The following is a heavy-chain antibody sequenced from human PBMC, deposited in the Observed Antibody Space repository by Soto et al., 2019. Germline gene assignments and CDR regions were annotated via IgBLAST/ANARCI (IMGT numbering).Heavy chain of an antibody. V-gene: IGHV5-51*01. Sequence: GEALKISCKGSGYIFTSYWIGWVRQMPGKGLEWMGIIYPGDSDTRYSPSFQGQVTISADKSISTAYLQWSSLKASETAMYYCPRQGRGNPDYYYGMDVWGEGPTGTVS. D-gene: IGHD2-15*01. CDR1: GYIFTSYW. J-gene: IGHJ6*02. CDR3: PRQGRGNPDYYYGMDV. CDR2: IYPGDSDT.